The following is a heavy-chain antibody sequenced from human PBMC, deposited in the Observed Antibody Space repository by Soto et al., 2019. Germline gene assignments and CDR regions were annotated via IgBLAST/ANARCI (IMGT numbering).Heavy chain of an antibody. V-gene: IGHV1-69*01. CDR1: GGTFSNYA. D-gene: IGHD2-2*01. J-gene: IGHJ6*02. CDR3: ATGGVGVVGPYGMDV. Sequence: QVQLVQSGAEVKKPGSSVMVSCTASGGTFSNYAITWVRLAPGHGLEWMGGIIPVFGTSNYSQKFQGRVTISADESTSTAYMELSSLRSEDTAVYYGATGGVGVVGPYGMDVWGQGTTVTVSS. CDR2: IIPVFGTS.